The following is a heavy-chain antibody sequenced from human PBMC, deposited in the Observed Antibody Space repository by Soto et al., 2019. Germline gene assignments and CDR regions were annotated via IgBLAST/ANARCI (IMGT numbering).Heavy chain of an antibody. CDR3: AREREYSGSYYPPDAFDI. J-gene: IGHJ3*02. CDR2: IYTSGST. V-gene: IGHV4-4*07. CDR1: GGSISSYY. Sequence: PSETLSLTCTVSGGSISSYYWSWIRQPAGKGLEWIGRIYTSGSTNYNPSLKSRVTMSVDTSKNQFSLKLSSVTAADTAVYYCAREREYSGSYYPPDAFDICGQGTMVTAS. D-gene: IGHD1-26*01.